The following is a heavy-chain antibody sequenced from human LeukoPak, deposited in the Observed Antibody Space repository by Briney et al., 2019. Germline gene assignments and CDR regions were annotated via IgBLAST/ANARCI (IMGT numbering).Heavy chain of an antibody. CDR3: ARSRSNYYYYGMDV. V-gene: IGHV4-59*01. CDR2: IYYSGST. J-gene: IGHJ6*02. CDR1: GGSIGSYY. D-gene: IGHD3-10*01. Sequence: SETLSLTCAVSGGSIGSYYWSWIRQPPGKGLEWIGYIYYSGSTNYNPSLKSRVTISVDTSKNQFSLKLSSVTAADTAVYYCARSRSNYYYYGMDVWGQGTTVTVSS.